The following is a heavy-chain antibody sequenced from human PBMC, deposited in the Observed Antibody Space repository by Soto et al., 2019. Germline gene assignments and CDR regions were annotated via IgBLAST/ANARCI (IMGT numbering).Heavy chain of an antibody. CDR2: ISYDGSNK. Sequence: GGSLRLSCASSGFTFSSYAMHWVRQAPGKGLEWVAVISYDGSNKYYADSVKGRFTISRDNSKNTLYLQMNSLRAEDTAVYYCAVPPYAKTKSSAEYFQHWGQGTLVTGSS. CDR1: GFTFSSYA. CDR3: AVPPYAKTKSSAEYFQH. J-gene: IGHJ1*01. V-gene: IGHV3-30-3*01. D-gene: IGHD1-7*01.